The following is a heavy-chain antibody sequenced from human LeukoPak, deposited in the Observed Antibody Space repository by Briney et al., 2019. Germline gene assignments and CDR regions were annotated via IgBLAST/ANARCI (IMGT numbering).Heavy chain of an antibody. V-gene: IGHV3-7*01. D-gene: IGHD6-13*01. CDR2: IKQDGSEK. J-gene: IGHJ3*02. Sequence: GGSLRLSCAVSGFTFSSYWMTWVRQAPGKGLEWVANIKQDGSEKYYVDSVKGRFTISRDNAKNSLYLQMNSLRAEDTAVYYCARVRGSSWYDAFDIWGQGTMVTVSS. CDR1: GFTFSSYW. CDR3: ARVRGSSWYDAFDI.